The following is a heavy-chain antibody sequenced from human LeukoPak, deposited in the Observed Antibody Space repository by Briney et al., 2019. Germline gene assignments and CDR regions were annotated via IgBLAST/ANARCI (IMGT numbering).Heavy chain of an antibody. CDR2: IIPIFGTA. V-gene: IGHV1-69*05. D-gene: IGHD3-10*01. CDR1: GGTFSSYA. J-gene: IGHJ4*02. CDR3: AREFGVRGVMPYYFDY. Sequence: SVKVSCKASGGTFSSYATSWVRQAPGQGLEWMGRIIPIFGTANYAQKFQGRVTITTDESTSTAYMELSSLRSEDTAVYYCAREFGVRGVMPYYFDYWGQGTLVTVSS.